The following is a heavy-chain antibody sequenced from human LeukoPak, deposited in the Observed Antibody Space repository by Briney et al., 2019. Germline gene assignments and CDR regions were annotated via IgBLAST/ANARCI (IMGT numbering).Heavy chain of an antibody. CDR1: GGSISSYY. CDR2: IYFSGST. D-gene: IGHD1-26*01. Sequence: SGTLSLTCTVSGGSISSYYWGWIRQPPGEGLEWVGYIYFSGSTTYNTSPSRRVSTSVETSTNQFSLKLSSLTAADTAVYYCARRSGSYSAPIDYWGQGNLVTVSS. CDR3: ARRSGSYSAPIDY. J-gene: IGHJ4*02. V-gene: IGHV4-59*01.